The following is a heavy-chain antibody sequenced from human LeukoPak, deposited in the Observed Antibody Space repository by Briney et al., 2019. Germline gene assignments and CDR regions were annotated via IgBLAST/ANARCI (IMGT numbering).Heavy chain of an antibody. CDR2: ISGSGGST. J-gene: IGHJ4*02. CDR1: GFTFSSYA. D-gene: IGHD3-22*01. V-gene: IGHV3-23*01. CDR3: AKETTITYYYDSSGYNDY. Sequence: GGSLRLSCAASGFTFSSYAMSWVRQAPGKGLEWVSAISGSGGSTYYADSVKGRFTISRDNSKNTLYLQMNSLRAEDTAVYYCAKETTITYYYDSSGYNDYWGQGTLVTVSS.